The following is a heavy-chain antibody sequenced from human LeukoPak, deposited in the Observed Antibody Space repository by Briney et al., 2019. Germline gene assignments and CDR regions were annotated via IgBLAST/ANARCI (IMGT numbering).Heavy chain of an antibody. D-gene: IGHD3-9*01. V-gene: IGHV1-46*01. CDR2: INPSGGST. Sequence: ASVKVSCKASGYTFTSYYMHWVRQAPGQGLEWMGIINPSGGSTSYAQKFQGRVTMTRDTSTSTVYMELSSLRSEDTAVYYCAREGSTRYYDILTGYFVDYWGQGTLVTVSP. CDR1: GYTFTSYY. J-gene: IGHJ4*02. CDR3: AREGSTRYYDILTGYFVDY.